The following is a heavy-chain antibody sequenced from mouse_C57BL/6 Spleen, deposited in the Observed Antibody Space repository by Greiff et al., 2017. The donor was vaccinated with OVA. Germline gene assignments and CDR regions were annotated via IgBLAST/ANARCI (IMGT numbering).Heavy chain of an antibody. Sequence: VQLHQSGAELVRPGASVTLSCKASGYTFTDYEMHWVKQTPVHGLEWIGAIDPETGGTAYNQKFKGKAILTADKSSSTAYMELRSLTSEDSAVYYCTRSPTTVGVFDVWGTGTTVTVSS. D-gene: IGHD1-1*01. J-gene: IGHJ1*03. CDR2: IDPETGGT. V-gene: IGHV1-15*01. CDR3: TRSPTTVGVFDV. CDR1: GYTFTDYE.